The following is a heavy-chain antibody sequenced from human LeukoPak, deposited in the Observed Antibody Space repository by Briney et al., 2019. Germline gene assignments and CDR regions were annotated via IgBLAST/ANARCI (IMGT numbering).Heavy chain of an antibody. Sequence: GEPLTISCKSPGYSLTSYWSGWVRKMPGKGLEWMGIIYPGDSDTRYSPSFQGQVTISADKSISTAYLQWSSLKASDTAMYYCALVRPVYAFDIWGQGTMVTVSS. D-gene: IGHD2-8*01. CDR3: ALVRPVYAFDI. V-gene: IGHV5-51*01. J-gene: IGHJ3*02. CDR2: IYPGDSDT. CDR1: GYSLTSYW.